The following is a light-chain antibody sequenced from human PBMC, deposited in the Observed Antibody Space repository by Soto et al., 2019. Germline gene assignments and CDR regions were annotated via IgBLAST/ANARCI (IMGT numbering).Light chain of an antibody. CDR3: QQYDSSWT. J-gene: IGKJ1*01. CDR1: QSVPSNF. V-gene: IGKV3-20*01. CDR2: GVS. Sequence: EIVLTQSPGTLSLSPGERATLSCRASQSVPSNFLAWYQQKPGQAPILLIYGVSRRATGIPDRFSGSGSGTDFTLTINRLEPEDFAVYYCQQYDSSWTFGQGTKVEIK.